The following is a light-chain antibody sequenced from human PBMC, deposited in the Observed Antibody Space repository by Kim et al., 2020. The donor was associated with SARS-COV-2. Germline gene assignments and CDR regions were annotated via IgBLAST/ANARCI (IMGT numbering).Light chain of an antibody. CDR3: QAWDSSTAV. CDR1: KLGDKY. Sequence: SVSPGKTDSITCSGSKLGDKYAYWYQKKPGQSPVLVIYQHTKRPSGISQRFSGSSSGNTATLTIGRAQTMDEADYYCQAWDSSTAVFGGGTQLTVL. J-gene: IGLJ3*02. CDR2: QHT. V-gene: IGLV3-1*01.